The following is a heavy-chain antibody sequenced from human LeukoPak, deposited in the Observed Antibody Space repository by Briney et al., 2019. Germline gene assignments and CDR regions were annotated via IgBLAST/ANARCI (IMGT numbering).Heavy chain of an antibody. D-gene: IGHD3-22*01. CDR1: GFTFSSYG. Sequence: GGSLGLSCAASGFTFSSYGMHWVRQAPGKGLEWVAVISYDGSNKYYADSVKGRFTISRDNSKDTLYLQMNSLRAEDTAVYYCARSGYYDSSGYYYFDYWGQGTLVTVSS. CDR2: ISYDGSNK. V-gene: IGHV3-30*03. CDR3: ARSGYYDSSGYYYFDY. J-gene: IGHJ4*02.